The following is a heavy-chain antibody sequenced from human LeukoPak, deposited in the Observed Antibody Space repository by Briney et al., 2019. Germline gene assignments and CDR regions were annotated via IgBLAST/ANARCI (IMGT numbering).Heavy chain of an antibody. V-gene: IGHV1-18*01. J-gene: IGHJ4*02. D-gene: IGHD6-19*01. CDR2: ISAYNGNT. CDR1: GYTFTSYG. CDR3: ARDGQRIAVAATGDY. Sequence: ASVKVSCKASGYTFTSYGISWVRHAPGQGLEWMGWISAYNGNTSYAQKLQGRVTMTTDTSTSTAYMELRSLRSDDTAVYYCARDGQRIAVAATGDYWGQGTLVTVSS.